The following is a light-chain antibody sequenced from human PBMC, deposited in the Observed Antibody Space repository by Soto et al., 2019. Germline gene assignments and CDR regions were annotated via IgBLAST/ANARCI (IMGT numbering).Light chain of an antibody. V-gene: IGKV2-28*01. CDR3: MQPLQTPWT. Sequence: DVSVTQSPLSVPVXXGEPASISXXPXQXLLHSNGYNYLDWYLQKPGQSKQLMIYLGSNRASGVTDRLSGSGSGTDFTLKISRVEAEDVGVYYCMQPLQTPWTFGQGTKVDI. CDR2: LGS. CDR1: QXLLHSNGYNY. J-gene: IGKJ1*01.